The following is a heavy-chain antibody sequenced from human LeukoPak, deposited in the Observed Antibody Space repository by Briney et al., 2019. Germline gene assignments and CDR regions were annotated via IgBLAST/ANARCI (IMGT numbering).Heavy chain of an antibody. CDR1: GFTFSSHW. Sequence: GGPLRLFCAASGFTFSSHWMRWVRQARGEGREWVANIKQEGSEKYYVDFVKGRFTISRDNAKNSLYLQMNSLRGEDTAVYYCARGGYSYGPYYFDYWGQGTLVTVSS. J-gene: IGHJ4*02. V-gene: IGHV3-7*01. CDR3: ARGGYSYGPYYFDY. D-gene: IGHD5-18*01. CDR2: IKQEGSEK.